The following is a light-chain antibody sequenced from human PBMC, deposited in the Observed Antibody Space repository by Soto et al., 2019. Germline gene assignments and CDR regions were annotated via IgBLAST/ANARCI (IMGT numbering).Light chain of an antibody. CDR2: DAS. V-gene: IGKV3-15*01. CDR3: QQYNGWPET. CDR1: QSVGST. Sequence: EIVMTQSPATLSVSPGERATLSCRASQSVGSTLAWYQQKVGQAPRLLIYDASARATGIPARFSGSGSGTEFTLTISSLQSEDFAVYYCQQYNGWPETFGQGTKVDIK. J-gene: IGKJ1*01.